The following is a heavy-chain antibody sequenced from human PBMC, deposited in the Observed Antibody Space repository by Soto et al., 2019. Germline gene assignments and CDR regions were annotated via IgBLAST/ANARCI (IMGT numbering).Heavy chain of an antibody. Sequence: EVQLLQHGGGLVQPGGSLRLTCAASGFTFSAYAMSWVRQAPGKGLEWASTVSASASNTHYADSVKGRFAISRDNSKNTLFLQMDSLRAEDTALYYCANVPIWCGSSRCYTEGFDYWGQGTLVIVSS. V-gene: IGHV3-23*01. D-gene: IGHD2-2*01. J-gene: IGHJ4*02. CDR3: ANVPIWCGSSRCYTEGFDY. CDR1: GFTFSAYA. CDR2: VSASASNT.